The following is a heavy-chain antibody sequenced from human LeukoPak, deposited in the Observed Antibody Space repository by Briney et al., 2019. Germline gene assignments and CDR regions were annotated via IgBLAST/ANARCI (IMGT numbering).Heavy chain of an antibody. CDR2: ITTSSSDV. Sequence: GGSLRLSCAASGFTFSSYFMNWVRQAPGKGLEWVSSITTSSSDVYYADSVRGRFTISRDNAKNSLFLQMNGLRAEDTAVYYCARALTGIPCYFDYWGQGSLVTVSS. D-gene: IGHD1-20*01. V-gene: IGHV3-21*01. CDR1: GFTFSSYF. J-gene: IGHJ4*02. CDR3: ARALTGIPCYFDY.